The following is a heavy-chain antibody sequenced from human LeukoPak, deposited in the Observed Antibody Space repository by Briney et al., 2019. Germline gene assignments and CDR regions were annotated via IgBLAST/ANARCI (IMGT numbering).Heavy chain of an antibody. CDR3: ARDASPMIVSPVDY. J-gene: IGHJ4*02. Sequence: PGGSLRLSCAASGFTFSSYSMNWVRQAPGKGLEWVSYISSSSSTIYYADSVKGRFTISRDNAKNSLYLQMNSLRAEDTAVYYCARDASPMIVSPVDYWGQGTLVTVSS. CDR2: ISSSSSTI. D-gene: IGHD3-22*01. V-gene: IGHV3-48*04. CDR1: GFTFSSYS.